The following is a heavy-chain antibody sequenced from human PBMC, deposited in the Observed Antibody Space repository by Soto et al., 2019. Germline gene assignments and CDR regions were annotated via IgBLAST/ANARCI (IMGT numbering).Heavy chain of an antibody. D-gene: IGHD6-13*01. CDR2: IYYSGNT. Sequence: QVQLQESGPGLVKPSGTLSLTCAVSGGSITSNNWWSRVRQPPGKGLEWIGEIYYSGNTNYNPSLRGRVSMSVDKSQNQFSLWLTSVTAADTAVYYCARGFGHTSSWYFDLWGQGILITVSS. V-gene: IGHV4-4*02. CDR3: ARGFGHTSSWYFDL. CDR1: GGSITSNNW. J-gene: IGHJ4*02.